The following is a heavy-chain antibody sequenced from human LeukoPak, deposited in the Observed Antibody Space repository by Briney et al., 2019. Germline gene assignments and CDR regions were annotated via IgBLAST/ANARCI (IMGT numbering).Heavy chain of an antibody. CDR2: IIPIFGTA. V-gene: IGHV1-69*13. CDR1: GGTFSSYA. J-gene: IGHJ3*02. CDR3: ATGLKRRVAFDI. Sequence: ASVKVSCKASGGTFSSYAISWVRQAPGQGLEWMGGIIPIFGTANYAQKFQGRVTITADESTSTAYMELRSLRSDDTAVYYCATGLKRRVAFDIWGQGTMVTVSS.